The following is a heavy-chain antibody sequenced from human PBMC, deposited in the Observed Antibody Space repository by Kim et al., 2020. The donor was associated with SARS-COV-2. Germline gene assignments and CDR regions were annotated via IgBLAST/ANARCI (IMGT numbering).Heavy chain of an antibody. CDR2: INPSGGST. CDR3: ARAGEYSSSSEETVEDY. V-gene: IGHV1-46*01. J-gene: IGHJ4*02. D-gene: IGHD6-6*01. Sequence: ASVKVSCKASGYTFTSYYMHWVRQAPGQGLEWMGIINPSGGSTSYAQKFQGRVTMTRDTSTSTVYMELSSLRSEDTAVYYCARAGEYSSSSEETVEDYWGQGTLVTVSS. CDR1: GYTFTSYY.